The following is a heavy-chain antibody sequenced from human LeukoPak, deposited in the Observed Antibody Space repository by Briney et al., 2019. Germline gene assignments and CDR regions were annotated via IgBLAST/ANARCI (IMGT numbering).Heavy chain of an antibody. D-gene: IGHD1-1*01. V-gene: IGHV3-53*01. CDR2: IYTGGTT. CDR1: GFSVGGTH. J-gene: IGHJ4*02. CDR3: ARDTATTGGGLDS. Sequence: GGSLRLSCAISGFSVGGTHMSWVRQAPGNGLEWVSAIYTGGTTYYADSVQGRFTVSRDNSKNILYLHMNNLRAEDTAVYYCARDTATTGGGLDSWGQGTLVTVSS.